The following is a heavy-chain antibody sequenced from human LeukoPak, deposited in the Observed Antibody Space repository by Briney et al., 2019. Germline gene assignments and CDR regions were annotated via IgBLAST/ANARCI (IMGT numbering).Heavy chain of an antibody. V-gene: IGHV4-39*07. CDR1: GGSISSSSYY. CDR2: IYYSGST. Sequence: PSETLSLTCTVSGGSISSSSYYWGWIRQPPGKGLEWIGTIYYSGSTNYNPSLKSRVTISVDTSKNQFSLKLSSVTAADTAVYYCARDDRVGAILGYMDVWGKGTTVTVSS. J-gene: IGHJ6*03. D-gene: IGHD1-26*01. CDR3: ARDDRVGAILGYMDV.